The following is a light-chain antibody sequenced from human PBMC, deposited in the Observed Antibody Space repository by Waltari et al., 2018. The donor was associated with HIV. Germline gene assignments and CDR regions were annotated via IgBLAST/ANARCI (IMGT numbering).Light chain of an antibody. CDR2: DAS. V-gene: IGKV1-33*01. CDR1: QDISNY. Sequence: DLQMTQSPSSLSASVGHRVPITCQASQDISNYLNWYQQKPGKAPKLLIYDASNLETGVPSRFSGSGSGTDFAFTISSLQPEDIATYYCQQYDNLPLYTFGQGTKLEIK. J-gene: IGKJ2*01. CDR3: QQYDNLPLYT.